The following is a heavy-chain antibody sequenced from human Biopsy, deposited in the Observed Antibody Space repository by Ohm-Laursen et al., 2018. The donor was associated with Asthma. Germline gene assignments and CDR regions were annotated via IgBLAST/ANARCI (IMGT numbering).Heavy chain of an antibody. V-gene: IGHV1-58*01. J-gene: IGHJ4*01. Sequence: SVKISCNASGVALSGYTFEWVRQARGLGLEWIAWIVFASGATNYAQNFQDRLTVTRDMSAGSVSMELRGLSSTDTAVYYCAAGRTSLQGESLIWGQGTLVSVS. D-gene: IGHD2/OR15-2a*01. CDR2: IVFASGAT. CDR1: GVALSGYT. CDR3: AAGRTSLQGESLI.